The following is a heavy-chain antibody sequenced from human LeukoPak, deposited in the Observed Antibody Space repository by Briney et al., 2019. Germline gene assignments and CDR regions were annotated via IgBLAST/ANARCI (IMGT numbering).Heavy chain of an antibody. Sequence: SGTLSLTCAVSGGYISSGNWWSWVRQPPGKGLEWIGEIYHSGSTNYNPSLKSRVTISVDKSKNQFSLKLSSVTAADTAVYYCARDREGGYNYGYYFGYWGQGTLVTVSS. D-gene: IGHD5-18*01. CDR2: IYHSGST. V-gene: IGHV4-4*02. J-gene: IGHJ4*02. CDR1: GGYISSGNW. CDR3: ARDREGGYNYGYYFGY.